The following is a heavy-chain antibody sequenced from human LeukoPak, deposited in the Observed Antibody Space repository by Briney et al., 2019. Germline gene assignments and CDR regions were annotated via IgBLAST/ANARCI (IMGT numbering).Heavy chain of an antibody. J-gene: IGHJ6*02. D-gene: IGHD3-10*01. CDR1: GFTFGAHA. CDR3: AKAVWFGEFDYYFFGLDV. CDR2: ISGSGGDT. Sequence: PGGSLRLSCAASGFTFGAHAMNWVRQAPGKGLEWVSAISGSGGDTYYADSVKGRFTFSRDNSKNTLYLQMNSLRPEDTALYYCAKAVWFGEFDYYFFGLDVWGQGTTVTVSS. V-gene: IGHV3-23*01.